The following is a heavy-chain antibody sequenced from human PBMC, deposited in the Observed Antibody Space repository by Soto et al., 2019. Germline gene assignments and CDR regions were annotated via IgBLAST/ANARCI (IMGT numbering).Heavy chain of an antibody. V-gene: IGHV4-34*01. CDR2: INHSGSGSS. Sequence: SETLSLTCAVYGGSFSGYLWSWIRQPPGKGLEWIGEINHSGSGSSSYNPSLKSRVTISVDTSKNQFSLNLSSVTAADSAVYYCARGYKRGYSFGRFDYWGQGTLVTVSS. D-gene: IGHD5-18*01. CDR1: GGSFSGYL. CDR3: ARGYKRGYSFGRFDY. J-gene: IGHJ4*02.